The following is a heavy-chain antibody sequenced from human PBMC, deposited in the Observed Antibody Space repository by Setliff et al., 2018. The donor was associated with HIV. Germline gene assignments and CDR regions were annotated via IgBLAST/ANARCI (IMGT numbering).Heavy chain of an antibody. Sequence: ASVKVSCKASGYAFTSYDINWVRQATGQGLEWMGWMNPNSGNTGYAQKFQGRVTMTRNTSISTAYMELSSLRSEDTAVYYCARGLAVAGKSYYSYYYMDVWGKGTTVTVSS. CDR2: MNPNSGNT. J-gene: IGHJ6*03. CDR3: ARGLAVAGKSYYSYYYMDV. CDR1: GYAFTSYD. D-gene: IGHD6-19*01. V-gene: IGHV1-8*01.